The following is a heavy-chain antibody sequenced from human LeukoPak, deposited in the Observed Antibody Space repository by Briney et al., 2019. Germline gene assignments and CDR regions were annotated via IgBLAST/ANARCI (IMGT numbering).Heavy chain of an antibody. J-gene: IGHJ6*03. CDR1: GASFSIYA. V-gene: IGHV1-69*06. Sequence: ASVTVSFKASGASFSIYAISWVRQAPGQGLEWMGRIIPIFGTPNYAQRFQGRVTITADIVSSTAYMEVNNLTSEDTAVYFCAKQGALRQDYYMDIWGNGTTVTVSS. CDR2: IIPIFGTP. CDR3: AKQGALRQDYYMDI.